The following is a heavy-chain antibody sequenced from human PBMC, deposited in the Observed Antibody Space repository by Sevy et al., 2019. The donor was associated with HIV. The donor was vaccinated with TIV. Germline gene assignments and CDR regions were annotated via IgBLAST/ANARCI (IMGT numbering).Heavy chain of an antibody. CDR1: GFSLNNYW. V-gene: IGHV3-7*01. Sequence: GGSLRLSCAASGFSLNNYWMNWVRQAPGKGLEWVANIKQDGSVKYYVDSVKGRFTISRDNARNLLYLQMNSLRVEDTALYYSVRAIAAAGSFRGQGTLVTVSS. CDR3: VRAIAAAGSF. D-gene: IGHD6-13*01. J-gene: IGHJ4*02. CDR2: IKQDGSVK.